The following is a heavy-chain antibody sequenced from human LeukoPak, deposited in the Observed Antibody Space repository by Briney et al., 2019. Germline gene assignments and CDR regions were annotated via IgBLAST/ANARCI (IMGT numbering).Heavy chain of an antibody. J-gene: IGHJ4*02. Sequence: GGSLILSCAASGFTFSSYEMNWVRQAPGKGLEWVSYISSSGSTIYYADSVKGRFTISRDNAKNSLYLQMNSLRAEDTAVYYCARGSGSDFWSGPGWGYFDYWGQGTLVTVSS. CDR1: GFTFSSYE. D-gene: IGHD3-3*01. CDR3: ARGSGSDFWSGPGWGYFDY. V-gene: IGHV3-48*03. CDR2: ISSSGSTI.